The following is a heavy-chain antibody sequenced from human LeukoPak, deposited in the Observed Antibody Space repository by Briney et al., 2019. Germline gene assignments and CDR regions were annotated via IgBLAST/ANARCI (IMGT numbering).Heavy chain of an antibody. CDR3: ARDQELLWFGELSPNFDY. J-gene: IGHJ4*02. CDR1: GFTFSDYY. CDR2: ISSSGSTI. V-gene: IGHV3-11*01. Sequence: GGSLRLSCAASGFTFSDYYMSWIRQAPGKGLEWVSYISSSGSTIYYADSVKGRFTISRDNAKNSLYLQMNSLRAEDTAVYYCARDQELLWFGELSPNFDYWGQGTLVTVSS. D-gene: IGHD3-10*01.